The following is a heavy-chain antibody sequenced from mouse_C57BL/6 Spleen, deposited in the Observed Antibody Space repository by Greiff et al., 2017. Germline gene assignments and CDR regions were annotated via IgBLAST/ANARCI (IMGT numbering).Heavy chain of an antibody. Sequence: VQLQQSGPELVKPGASVKISCKASGYAFSSSWMNWVKQRPGKGLEWIGRIYPGDGDTNYNGKFKGKATLTADKSSSTAYMQLSSLTSEDSAVYFCARSGYYGSSYVGLYAMDYWGQGTSVTVSS. D-gene: IGHD1-1*01. CDR1: GYAFSSSW. V-gene: IGHV1-82*01. J-gene: IGHJ4*01. CDR2: IYPGDGDT. CDR3: ARSGYYGSSYVGLYAMDY.